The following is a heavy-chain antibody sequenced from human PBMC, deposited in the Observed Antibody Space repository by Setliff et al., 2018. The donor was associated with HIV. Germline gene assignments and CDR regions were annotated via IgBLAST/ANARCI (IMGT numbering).Heavy chain of an antibody. CDR3: ARVGASGAPSTMDYYYYMDV. Sequence: SETLSLTCNVSGDSISGYFWSWIRQPAGKGLEWIGRIYSGGSTNYNPSLKSRVTLSIDKSKNQVSLKLTSVTAADTAVYYCARVGASGAPSTMDYYYYMDVWGKGTTVTVSS. D-gene: IGHD3-10*01. V-gene: IGHV4-4*07. CDR1: GDSISGYF. J-gene: IGHJ6*03. CDR2: IYSGGST.